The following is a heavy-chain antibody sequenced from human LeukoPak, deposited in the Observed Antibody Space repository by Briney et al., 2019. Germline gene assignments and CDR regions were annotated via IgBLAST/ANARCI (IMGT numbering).Heavy chain of an antibody. CDR2: ISYDGSNK. J-gene: IGHJ4*02. D-gene: IGHD5-18*01. V-gene: IGHV3-30-3*01. Sequence: QPGGSLRLSCAASGFTFSSYAMHWVRQAPGKGLEWVAVISYDGSNKYYADSVKGRFTISRDNSKNTLYLQMNSLRAEDTAVYYCARGASVDTAMTRGYFDYWGQGTLVTVSS. CDR1: GFTFSSYA. CDR3: ARGASVDTAMTRGYFDY.